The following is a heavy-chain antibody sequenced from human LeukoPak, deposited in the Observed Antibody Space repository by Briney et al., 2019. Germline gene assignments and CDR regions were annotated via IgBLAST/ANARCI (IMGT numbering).Heavy chain of an antibody. V-gene: IGHV4-61*02. D-gene: IGHD3-3*01. CDR3: AREKPYYDFWSGYPDY. J-gene: IGHJ4*02. CDR2: IYTSGST. CDR1: GGSISSGSYY. Sequence: SETLSLTCTVSGGSISSGSYYWSWIRQPAGKGLEWIGRIYTSGSTNYNPSLKSRVTISVDTSKNQSSLKLNSVTAADTAVYYCAREKPYYDFWSGYPDYWGQGTLVTVSS.